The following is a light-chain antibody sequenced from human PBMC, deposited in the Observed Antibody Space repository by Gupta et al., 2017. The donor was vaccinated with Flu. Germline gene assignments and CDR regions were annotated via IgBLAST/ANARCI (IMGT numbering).Light chain of an antibody. CDR3: ASYTNTGTRV. J-gene: IGLJ3*02. V-gene: IGLV2-14*01. CDR1: NSDVGAFNY. Sequence: SITISCTGTNSDVGAFNYVSWYQQAPGKAPKLMMYEVSNRPSGVSNRFSGSKSGNTASLTISGLQPEDEADYTCASYTNTGTRVFGGGTKLTVL. CDR2: EVS.